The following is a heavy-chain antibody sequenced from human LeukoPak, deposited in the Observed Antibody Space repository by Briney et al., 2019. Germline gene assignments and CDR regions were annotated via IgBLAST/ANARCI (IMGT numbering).Heavy chain of an antibody. Sequence: MPSETLSLTCTVSGGSISSGGYYWSWIRQHPGKGLEWIGYIYYSGSTYYNPSRKIRVTISVDTSKNQFSLKLSSVTAADTAVYYCARARMRYSSGWYGFDYWGQGTLVTVSS. D-gene: IGHD6-19*01. CDR1: GGSISSGGYY. CDR2: IYYSGST. J-gene: IGHJ4*02. CDR3: ARARMRYSSGWYGFDY. V-gene: IGHV4-31*03.